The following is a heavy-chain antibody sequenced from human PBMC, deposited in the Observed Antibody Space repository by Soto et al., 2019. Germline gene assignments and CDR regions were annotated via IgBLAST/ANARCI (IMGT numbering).Heavy chain of an antibody. J-gene: IGHJ6*02. CDR1: GGSISSYY. D-gene: IGHD4-4*01. CDR3: ARGTTVTSDYYYYYGMDV. Sequence: SETLSLTCTVSGGSISSYYWSWIRQPPGKGLEWIGYIYYSGSTNYNPSLKSRVTISVDTSKNQFSLKLSSVTAADTAVYYCARGTTVTSDYYYYYGMDVWGQGTTVTVSS. CDR2: IYYSGST. V-gene: IGHV4-59*01.